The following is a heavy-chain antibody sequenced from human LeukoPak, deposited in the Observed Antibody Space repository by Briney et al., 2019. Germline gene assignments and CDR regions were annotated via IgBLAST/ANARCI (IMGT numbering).Heavy chain of an antibody. V-gene: IGHV4-34*01. J-gene: IGHJ5*02. CDR2: INHTGST. D-gene: IGHD6-13*01. CDR3: ARALGGSWYQLSPGSFDP. Sequence: PSETLSLTCAVYGGSFSAYYWSWIRQPPGKGLEWIGEINHTGSTSYNPSLKSRVTISVDTSKNQFSLKLSSVTAADTAVYYCARALGGSWYQLSPGSFDPWGQGTLVTVSS. CDR1: GGSFSAYY.